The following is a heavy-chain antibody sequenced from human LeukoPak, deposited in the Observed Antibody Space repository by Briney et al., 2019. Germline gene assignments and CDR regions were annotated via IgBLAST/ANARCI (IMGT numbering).Heavy chain of an antibody. J-gene: IGHJ3*02. CDR1: GVSLSGYY. V-gene: IGHV4-34*01. Sequence: SETLSLTCGVYGVSLSGYYWIWIRQPPGKGLEWIGEINHSGSTTYNPSLQSRVALSVDTSRNQVSLKLTSLTDGDTAVYFCARSLLWPTGTFDIWGQGTVVAVSS. CDR2: INHSGST. D-gene: IGHD2-8*02. CDR3: ARSLLWPTGTFDI.